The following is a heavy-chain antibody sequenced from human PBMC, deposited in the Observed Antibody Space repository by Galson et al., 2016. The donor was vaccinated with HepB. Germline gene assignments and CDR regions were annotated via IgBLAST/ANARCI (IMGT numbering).Heavy chain of an antibody. CDR3: ARVRMVLVVSHFDS. D-gene: IGHD2-15*01. CDR1: GASVSTGGFY. Sequence: TLSLTCTVSGASVSTGGFYWSWLRQHPGKGLQLIGYIYRSGNTYYSPSLESRLSMSIDVSKHRFSLDLTSVTAADTAVYYCARVRMVLVVSHFDSWGQGALVAVSS. CDR2: IYRSGNT. V-gene: IGHV4-31*03. J-gene: IGHJ4*02.